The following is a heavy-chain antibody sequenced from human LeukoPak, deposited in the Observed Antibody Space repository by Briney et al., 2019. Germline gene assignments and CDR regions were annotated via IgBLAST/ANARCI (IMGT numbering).Heavy chain of an antibody. CDR1: GFSFRNYV. CDR3: AKIAPWGAVTTTDGFDY. CDR2: ISDSGGAT. V-gene: IGHV3-23*01. D-gene: IGHD4-17*01. J-gene: IGHJ4*02. Sequence: GGSLRHSRAASGFSFRNYVMSSVPQAPGKGLEWVSSISDSGGATYYADSVKGPFTISRDNSRNTLYLQLNSLGADDTAVYYCAKIAPWGAVTTTDGFDYWGQGTLVTVSS.